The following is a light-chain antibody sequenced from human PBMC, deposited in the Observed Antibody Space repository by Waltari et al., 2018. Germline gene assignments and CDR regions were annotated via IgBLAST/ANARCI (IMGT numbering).Light chain of an antibody. Sequence: QSVLTQPSSHSASPGASASLTCTLRSGINIGTRWIYWYQQKPGSPPQYLLRYKSDSDKQQGSGVPSRFSGSKDASANAGILLISGLQSEDEADYYCMIWHSSAWVFGGGTKLTVL. V-gene: IGLV5-45*03. CDR3: MIWHSSAWV. CDR2: YKSDSDK. J-gene: IGLJ3*02. CDR1: SGINIGTRW.